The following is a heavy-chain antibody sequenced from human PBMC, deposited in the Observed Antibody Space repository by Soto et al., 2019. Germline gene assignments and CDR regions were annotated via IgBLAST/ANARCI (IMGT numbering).Heavy chain of an antibody. J-gene: IGHJ5*02. V-gene: IGHV4-31*03. CDR3: ARALGYCSGGSCYFNWFDP. Sequence: QVQLQESGPGLVKPSQTLSLTCTVSGGSISSGGYYWSWIRQHPGKGLEWIGYIYYSGSTYYNPSLKSRVTISVDTSKNQFSLKLSSVTAADTAVYYCARALGYCSGGSCYFNWFDPWGQGTLVTVSS. CDR1: GGSISSGGYY. CDR2: IYYSGST. D-gene: IGHD2-15*01.